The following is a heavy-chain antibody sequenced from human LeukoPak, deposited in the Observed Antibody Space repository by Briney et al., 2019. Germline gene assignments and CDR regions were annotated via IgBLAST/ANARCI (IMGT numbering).Heavy chain of an antibody. CDR3: ARHFGASFSLSMMFFDP. CDR2: IYTSGST. J-gene: IGHJ5*02. CDR1: GFTFSSYG. Sequence: GSLRLSCAASGFTFSSYGMSWIRQPAGKGLEWIGRIYTSGSTNYNPSLKSRVTMSVDTSKNQFSLNLSSVTAADTAAYYCARHFGASFSLSMMFFDPWGQGMRVIVSS. D-gene: IGHD3/OR15-3a*01. V-gene: IGHV4-4*07.